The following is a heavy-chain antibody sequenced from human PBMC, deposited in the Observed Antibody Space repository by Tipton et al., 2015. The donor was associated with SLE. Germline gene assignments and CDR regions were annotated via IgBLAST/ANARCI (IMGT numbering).Heavy chain of an antibody. CDR2: ISSSSSTI. CDR1: GFTFSSYS. V-gene: IGHV3-48*04. J-gene: IGHJ4*02. D-gene: IGHD2-15*01. Sequence: GSLRLSCAASGFTFSSYSMNWVRQAPGKGLEWVSYISSSSSTIYYADSVKGRFTISRDNAKNSLYLQMNSLRAEDTAVYYCAKGMGSYCSGGSCYHGFDYWGQGTLVTVSS. CDR3: AKGMGSYCSGGSCYHGFDY.